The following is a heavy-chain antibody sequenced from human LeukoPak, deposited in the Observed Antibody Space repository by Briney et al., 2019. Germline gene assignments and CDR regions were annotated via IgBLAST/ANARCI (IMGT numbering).Heavy chain of an antibody. CDR3: AKDFRGNHYFDY. V-gene: IGHV3-9*01. CDR1: GFTFSGFA. J-gene: IGHJ4*02. Sequence: TGGSLRLSCAASGFTFSGFAMHWARQAPGKGLEWVSGISWDSGAIGYADSVKGRFTISRDNAKNSLYLQMNSLRPEDTALYSCAKDFRGNHYFDYWGQGTLVTVSS. D-gene: IGHD5-12*01. CDR2: ISWDSGAI.